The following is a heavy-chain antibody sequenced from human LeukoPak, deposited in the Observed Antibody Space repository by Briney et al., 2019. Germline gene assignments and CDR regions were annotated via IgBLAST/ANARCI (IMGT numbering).Heavy chain of an antibody. J-gene: IGHJ4*02. D-gene: IGHD1-26*01. CDR1: GYSFTNNW. CDR3: ARQDGSGRYYFDY. Sequence: GESLKISCQGSGYSFTNNWIGWVRHMPGKGLDWMAIVYPGDSHTKYNPSFQGQVTISADKSISTAYLQWSSLKASDTAMYYCARQDGSGRYYFDYWGQGTLVTVSS. V-gene: IGHV5-51*01. CDR2: VYPGDSHT.